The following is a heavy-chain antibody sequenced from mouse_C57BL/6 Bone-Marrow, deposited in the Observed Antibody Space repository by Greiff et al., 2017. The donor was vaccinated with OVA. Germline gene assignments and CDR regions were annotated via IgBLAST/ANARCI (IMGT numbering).Heavy chain of an antibody. V-gene: IGHV1-64*01. CDR2: IHPNSGST. J-gene: IGHJ4*01. D-gene: IGHD2-3*01. CDR1: GYTFTSYW. CDR3: ARCPDGYYPMDY. Sequence: QVQLQQSGAELVKPGASVKLSCKASGYTFTSYWMHWVKQRPGQGLEWIGMIHPNSGSTNYNEKFKSKATLTVDKSSSTAYMQRSSLTSEDSAVYYCARCPDGYYPMDYWGQGTSVTVSS.